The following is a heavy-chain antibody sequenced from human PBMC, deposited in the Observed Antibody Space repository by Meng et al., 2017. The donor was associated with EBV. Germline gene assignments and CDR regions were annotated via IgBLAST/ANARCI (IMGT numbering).Heavy chain of an antibody. Sequence: VGQCGAEVNKPEASVKVSCKASGYTFTIYDINWVRQATGQGLEWMGWMNPNSGNTGYAQKFQGRVTMTRNTSISTAYMELSSLRSEDTAVYYCARGRGVYCSGGSCYPGWFDPWGQGTLVTVSS. CDR1: GYTFTIYD. V-gene: IGHV1-8*01. CDR3: ARGRGVYCSGGSCYPGWFDP. J-gene: IGHJ5*02. D-gene: IGHD2-15*01. CDR2: MNPNSGNT.